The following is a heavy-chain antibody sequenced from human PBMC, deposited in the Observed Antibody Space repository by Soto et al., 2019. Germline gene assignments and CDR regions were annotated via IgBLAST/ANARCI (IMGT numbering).Heavy chain of an antibody. Sequence: SETLSLTCTVSGGSISSSSYYWGWIRQPPGKGLEWIGSIYYSGSTYYNPALKIRVTISVDTSKNQFSLKLSPVTAADTAVYYCGLASSSSRRYYYYGMDVWGQGTTVTVSS. CDR2: IYYSGST. D-gene: IGHD6-6*01. CDR1: GGSISSSSYY. J-gene: IGHJ6*02. CDR3: GLASSSSRRYYYYGMDV. V-gene: IGHV4-39*01.